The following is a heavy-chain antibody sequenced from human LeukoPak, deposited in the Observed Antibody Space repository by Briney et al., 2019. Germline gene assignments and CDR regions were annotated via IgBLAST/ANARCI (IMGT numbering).Heavy chain of an antibody. D-gene: IGHD3-22*01. V-gene: IGHV3-48*03. J-gene: IGHJ4*02. CDR2: ISSSGTDK. CDR3: ARPYDSSGYYSLGY. CDR1: GFSISSYE. Sequence: TGGSLRLSCAASGFSISSYEISWVRQAPGMGLECLSYISSSGTDKYYADSVKGRFTISRDNAKNSLYLQMNSMRREDTALYYCARPYDSSGYYSLGYWGQGTLVTVSS.